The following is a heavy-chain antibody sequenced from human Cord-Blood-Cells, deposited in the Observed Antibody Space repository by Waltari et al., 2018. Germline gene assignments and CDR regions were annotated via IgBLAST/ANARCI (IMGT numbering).Heavy chain of an antibody. CDR2: IRYDGSNK. D-gene: IGHD2-21*01. Sequence: QVQLVESGGGVVQPGGSLRLSCAASGFTFISYGMHWVRQDPGKGLEWVAFIRYDGSNKYYADSVKGRFTISRDNSKNTLYLQMNSLRAEDTAVYYCAKWGLGLQFAWGQGTMVTVSS. J-gene: IGHJ3*01. V-gene: IGHV3-30*02. CDR1: GFTFISYG. CDR3: AKWGLGLQFA.